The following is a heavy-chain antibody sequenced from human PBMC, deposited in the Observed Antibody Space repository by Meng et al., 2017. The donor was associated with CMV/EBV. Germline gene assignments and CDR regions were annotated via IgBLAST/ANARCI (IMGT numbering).Heavy chain of an antibody. J-gene: IGHJ4*02. CDR1: GGSISSSSYY. D-gene: IGHD6-13*01. CDR2: IYYSGST. V-gene: IGHV4-39*07. Sequence: QLQLQGAGPGLVKPSATLAPTCTFSGGSISSSSYYWGWIRQPPGKGLEWIGSIYYSGSTYYNPSLKSRVTISVDTSKNQFSLKLSSVTAADTAVYYCARGGIAAAGLHWGQGTLVTVSS. CDR3: ARGGIAAAGLH.